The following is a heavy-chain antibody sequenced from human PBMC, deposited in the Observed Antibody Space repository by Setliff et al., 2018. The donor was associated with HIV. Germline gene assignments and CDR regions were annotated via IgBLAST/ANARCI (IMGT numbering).Heavy chain of an antibody. D-gene: IGHD3-22*01. CDR3: ARHVARFDYDTGGYYVSHFDY. CDR1: GYSISSDYC. CDR2: MCHGGNNN. Sequence: ETLSLTCGVSGYSISSDYCWGWIRQPPGKGLEWIGNMCHGGNNNYYNPSLKSRVTISVDTSKNQFSVRLSSVSAADTAVYFCARHVARFDYDTGGYYVSHFDYWGQGTQVTVSS. V-gene: IGHV4-38-2*01. J-gene: IGHJ4*02.